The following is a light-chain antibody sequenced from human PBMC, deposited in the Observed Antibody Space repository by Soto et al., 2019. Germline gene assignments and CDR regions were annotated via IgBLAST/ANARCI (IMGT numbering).Light chain of an antibody. CDR1: QSLLHRNGYNY. CDR3: MQAQQTLGN. V-gene: IGKV2-28*01. J-gene: IGKJ2*01. Sequence: DIVMTQSPLSLPVTPGEPASISCRSSQSLLHRNGYNYVDWYVQKAGQAAGLLIYLGSIRASGVPDRFSGSGSGTDFTLKITRVEAEDVGVYYCMQAQQTLGNFGQGTKVDI. CDR2: LGS.